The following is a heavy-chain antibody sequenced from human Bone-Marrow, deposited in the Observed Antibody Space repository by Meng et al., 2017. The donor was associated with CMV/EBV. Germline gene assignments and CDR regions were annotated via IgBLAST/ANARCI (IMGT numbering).Heavy chain of an antibody. CDR2: ISGSGYST. D-gene: IGHD3-16*02. CDR3: AKRDRNAFEN. J-gene: IGHJ4*02. CDR1: EFTLRNYD. Sequence: LSWAASEFTLRNYDTSWVRQAPGKGLEWVSIISGSGYSTYYADSVKGRFTISRDNSKNTLYLQMNSLRAEDTAVYYCAKRDRNAFENWGQGTLVTVS. V-gene: IGHV3-23*01.